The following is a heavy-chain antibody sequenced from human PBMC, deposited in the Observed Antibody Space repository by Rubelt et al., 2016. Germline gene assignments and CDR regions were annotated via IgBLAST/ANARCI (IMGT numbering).Heavy chain of an antibody. Sequence: QVQLVQSGAEVKKPGASVKVSCKASGYTFTSYGISWVRQAPGQGLEWMGWISAYNGNTNYAQKLQGRVTMTKDTSTSTAYRELSGLRADDTAVYYCASDRIRIAGRQGWYFELWGRGTLVTVSS. CDR3: ASDRIRIAGRQGWYFEL. J-gene: IGHJ2*01. CDR2: ISAYNGNT. CDR1: GYTFTSYG. D-gene: IGHD6-6*01. V-gene: IGHV1-18*01.